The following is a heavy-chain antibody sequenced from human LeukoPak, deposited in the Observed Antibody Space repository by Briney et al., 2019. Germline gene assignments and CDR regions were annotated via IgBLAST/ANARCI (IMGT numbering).Heavy chain of an antibody. CDR3: ARHSVGANWPGGPQYYYYYYMDV. CDR1: GGSFSGYY. Sequence: PSETLSLTCAVYGGSFSGYYWSWIRQPPGKGLEWIGEINHSGSTNYNPSLKSRVTISVDTSKNQFSLKLSSVTAADTAVYYCARHSVGANWPGGPQYYYYYYMDVWGKGTTVTISS. CDR2: INHSGST. V-gene: IGHV4-34*01. J-gene: IGHJ6*03. D-gene: IGHD1-26*01.